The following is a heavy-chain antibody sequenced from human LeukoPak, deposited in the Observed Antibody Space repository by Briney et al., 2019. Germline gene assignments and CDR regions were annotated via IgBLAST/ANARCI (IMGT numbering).Heavy chain of an antibody. Sequence: SETLSLTCAVYGGSFSGYYWSWIPQPPGKGLEWIGEINHSGSTNYNPSLKSRVTISVDTSKNQFSLKLSSVTAADTAVYYCALPYYYDSSGLSSDYWGQGTLVTVSS. J-gene: IGHJ4*02. CDR2: INHSGST. V-gene: IGHV4-34*01. CDR3: ALPYYYDSSGLSSDY. D-gene: IGHD3-22*01. CDR1: GGSFSGYY.